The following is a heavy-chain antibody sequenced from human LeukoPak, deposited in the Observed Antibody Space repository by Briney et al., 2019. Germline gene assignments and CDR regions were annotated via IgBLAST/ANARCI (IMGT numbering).Heavy chain of an antibody. J-gene: IGHJ1*01. Sequence: GRSLRLSCAASGFTFSTYGIHWVRQAPGKGLEWVSVISYDGSNKYYADSVKGRFTISRDNSKNTLYLQMNSLRAEDTAVYYCARTPGIAVAGNFQHWGQGTLVTVSS. CDR1: GFTFSTYG. CDR3: ARTPGIAVAGNFQH. CDR2: ISYDGSNK. V-gene: IGHV3-30*03. D-gene: IGHD6-19*01.